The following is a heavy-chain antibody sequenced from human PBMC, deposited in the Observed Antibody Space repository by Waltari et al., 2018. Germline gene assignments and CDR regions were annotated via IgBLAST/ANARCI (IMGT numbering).Heavy chain of an antibody. D-gene: IGHD5-12*01. CDR2: IYYSWST. V-gene: IGHV4-38-2*01. CDR1: GYSISSGYY. J-gene: IGHJ4*02. Sequence: QVQLQESGPGLVKPSETLSLTCAVSGYSISSGYYWGWIRQPPGKGLEWIGYIYYSWSTNYNPSLKSRVTISVDTSKNQFSLKLSSVTAADTAVYYCARSSGDGYNLLLDYWGQGTLVTVSS. CDR3: ARSSGDGYNLLLDY.